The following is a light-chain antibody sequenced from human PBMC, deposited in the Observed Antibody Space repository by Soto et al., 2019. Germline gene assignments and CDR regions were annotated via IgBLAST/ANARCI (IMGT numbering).Light chain of an antibody. J-gene: IGKJ1*01. CDR1: QSINAW. Sequence: DIQMTQAPSTLSASVGDRVTITCRASQSINAWLAWYSPRPGKAPKLLIYDVSTLDSGAPSRFSGSASGTEFTLTISSLESDDLATYYCQQYHLHSTFGQGTKVDI. CDR2: DVS. CDR3: QQYHLHST. V-gene: IGKV1-5*01.